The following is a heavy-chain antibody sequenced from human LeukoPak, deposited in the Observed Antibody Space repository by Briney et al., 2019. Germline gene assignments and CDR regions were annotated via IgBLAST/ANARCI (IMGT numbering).Heavy chain of an antibody. CDR3: AKSPGGELGPHYYYYMDV. J-gene: IGHJ6*03. V-gene: IGHV3-23*01. Sequence: GGSLRLSCAASGFSFSSYAMNWVRQAPGKGLEWVSGISGSGGSAYYADSVKGRFTISRDNSKNALYLQMNSLRAEDTAVYYCAKSPGGELGPHYYYYMDVWGKGTTVTISS. D-gene: IGHD1-26*01. CDR1: GFSFSSYA. CDR2: ISGSGGSA.